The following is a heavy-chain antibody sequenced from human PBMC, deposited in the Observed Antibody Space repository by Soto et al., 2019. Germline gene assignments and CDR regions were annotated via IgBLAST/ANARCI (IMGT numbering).Heavy chain of an antibody. CDR3: ARGGGFDYFDS. D-gene: IGHD3-10*01. CDR1: GASITYGAYS. CDR2: INHLETT. Sequence: SETLSLTCTVSGASITYGAYSWSWIRQTPGKGLEWIGYINHLETTFYNPSFESRLTLSIDRTKNQFSLNLKSMSAADRAVYFCARGGGFDYFDSWGQGILVTVSS. J-gene: IGHJ4*02. V-gene: IGHV4-30-2*01.